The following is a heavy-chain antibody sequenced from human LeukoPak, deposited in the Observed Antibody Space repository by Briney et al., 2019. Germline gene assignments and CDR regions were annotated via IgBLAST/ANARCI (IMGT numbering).Heavy chain of an antibody. CDR1: GGSISSGDYY. J-gene: IGHJ3*02. CDR3: ARDRNWDAFDI. CDR2: IYYSGST. Sequence: SETLSLTCTVSGGSISSGDYYWSWIRQPPGKGLEWIGYIYYSGSTYYNPSLKSRVTISVDTSKNQFSLKLSSVTAADTAVYYCARDRNWDAFDIWGQGTMVTDSS. V-gene: IGHV4-30-4*01. D-gene: IGHD2/OR15-2a*01.